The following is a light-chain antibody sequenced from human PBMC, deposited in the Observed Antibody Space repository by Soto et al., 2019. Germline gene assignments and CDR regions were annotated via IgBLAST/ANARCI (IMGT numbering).Light chain of an antibody. CDR2: DVS. J-gene: IGKJ1*01. CDR3: HQYGSSPRA. V-gene: IGKV3-20*01. Sequence: DIVLTQTPGTLSLSPGDRATLSCRASQTLRSGYLAWYQHKPGQAPRLLIYDVSSRTTGIPDRFSGSGSGTDFTLTISRLEHEDFAVYYCHQYGSSPRAFGQGTKVEVK. CDR1: QTLRSGY.